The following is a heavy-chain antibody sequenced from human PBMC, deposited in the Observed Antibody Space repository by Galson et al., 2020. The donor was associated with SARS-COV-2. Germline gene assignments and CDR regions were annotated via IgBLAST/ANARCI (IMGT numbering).Heavy chain of an antibody. CDR3: ARDMLVVPAATQESFYYYYGMDV. Sequence: GGSLRLSCAASGFTFSSYWMSWVRQAPGKGLEWVANIKQDGSEKYYVDSVKGRFTISRDNAKNSLYLQMNSLRAEDTAVYYCARDMLVVPAATQESFYYYYGMDVWGQGTTVTVSS. D-gene: IGHD2-2*01. CDR1: GFTFSSYW. CDR2: IKQDGSEK. V-gene: IGHV3-7*01. J-gene: IGHJ6*02.